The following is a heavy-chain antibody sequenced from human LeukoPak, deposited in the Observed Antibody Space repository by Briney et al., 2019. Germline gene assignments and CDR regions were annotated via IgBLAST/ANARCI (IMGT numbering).Heavy chain of an antibody. D-gene: IGHD2-2*01. J-gene: IGHJ4*02. CDR1: GFTFSSYA. Sequence: GGSLRLSCAASGFTFSSYAMSWVRQAPGKRLEWVSAISGSGRSTYYAPSVKGRFTISRDHSKNPLYLQMNSLRAEDTAVYYCAKAPGTRSGWGQGTLVTVSS. V-gene: IGHV3-23*01. CDR3: AKAPGTRSG. CDR2: ISGSGRST.